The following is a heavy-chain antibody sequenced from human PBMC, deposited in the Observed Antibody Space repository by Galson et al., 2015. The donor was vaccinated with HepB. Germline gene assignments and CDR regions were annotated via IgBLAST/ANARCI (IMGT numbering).Heavy chain of an antibody. CDR1: GFTFSIYT. D-gene: IGHD2-21*01. CDR2: VSDDGSNQ. V-gene: IGHV3-30-3*01. CDR3: ARDAYCGGNCYSSYFDY. J-gene: IGHJ4*01. Sequence: SLRLSCAASGFTFSIYTMHWGRQAPGKGLEWVGVVSDDGSNQYYADSVKGRFTISRDNSKNTLYLQMSSLRAEDTAVYYCARDAYCGGNCYSSYFDYWGHGTLVTVSS.